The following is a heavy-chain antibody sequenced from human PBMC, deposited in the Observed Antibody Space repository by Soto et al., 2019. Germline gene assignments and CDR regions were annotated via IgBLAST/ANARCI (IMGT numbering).Heavy chain of an antibody. CDR3: AKRGSGSYYIAPNALDV. J-gene: IGHJ6*02. CDR2: INDSGSS. CDR1: GGSLNGYY. Sequence: TSATLSLTYAVHGGSLNGYYWTWVRQPPGKGLEWIGEINDSGSSNYDPSLMSRVTISVDTSKSQFSLRLSSVTAADTAIYFCAKRGSGSYYIAPNALDVWGQGATVTVSS. V-gene: IGHV4-34*01. D-gene: IGHD3-10*01.